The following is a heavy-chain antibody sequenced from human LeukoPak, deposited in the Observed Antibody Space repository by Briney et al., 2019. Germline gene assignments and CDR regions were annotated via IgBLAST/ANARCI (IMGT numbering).Heavy chain of an antibody. D-gene: IGHD5-12*01. J-gene: IGHJ4*02. Sequence: SETLSLTCTVSGGSINSYYWSWIRQPPGKGLEWIGEINHSGSTNYNPSLKSRVTISVDTSKNQFSLKLSSVTAADTAVYYCARLKRGYSGYDNRGYYFDYWGQGTLVTVSS. CDR3: ARLKRGYSGYDNRGYYFDY. V-gene: IGHV4-34*01. CDR2: INHSGST. CDR1: GGSINSYY.